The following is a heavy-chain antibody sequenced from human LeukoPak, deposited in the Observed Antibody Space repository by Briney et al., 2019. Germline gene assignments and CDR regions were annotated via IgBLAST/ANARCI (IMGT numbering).Heavy chain of an antibody. V-gene: IGHV4-59*01. D-gene: IGHD4-17*01. CDR3: AREDPQTTVPEGMDV. CDR1: GGSISGYY. J-gene: IGHJ6*02. CDR2: IYYSGST. Sequence: SETLSLTCTVSGGSISGYYWSWIRQPPGKGLEWIGYIYYSGSTNYNPSLKSRVTISVDTSKNQFSLKLTSVTAAGTAVYYCAREDPQTTVPEGMDVWGQGTTVTVSS.